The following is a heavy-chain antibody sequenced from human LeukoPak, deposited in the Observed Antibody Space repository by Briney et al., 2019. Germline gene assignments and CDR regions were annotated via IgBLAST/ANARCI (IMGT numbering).Heavy chain of an antibody. Sequence: GGSLRLSCAASGFTFSSYAMSWVRQPPGKGLEWVSAISGSGGSTYYADSVKGRFTISRDNSKNTLYLQMNSLRAEDTALYYCAKETMVRGVGWFDPWGQGTLVTVSS. CDR1: GFTFSSYA. V-gene: IGHV3-23*01. D-gene: IGHD3-10*01. CDR2: ISGSGGST. CDR3: AKETMVRGVGWFDP. J-gene: IGHJ5*02.